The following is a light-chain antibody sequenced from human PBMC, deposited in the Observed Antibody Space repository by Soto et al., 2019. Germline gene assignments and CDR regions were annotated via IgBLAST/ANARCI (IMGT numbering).Light chain of an antibody. CDR1: SSDVGGYNY. CDR2: EVS. Sequence: QSVLTQPASVSGSPGQSITISCTGTSSDVGGYNYVSWYQQHPGKAPKLMIYEVSNRPSGVSHRFSGSKSGNTASLTISGLQAEDEADYYCSSYTSSSTWVFGGVTKLTVL. CDR3: SSYTSSSTWV. V-gene: IGLV2-14*01. J-gene: IGLJ3*02.